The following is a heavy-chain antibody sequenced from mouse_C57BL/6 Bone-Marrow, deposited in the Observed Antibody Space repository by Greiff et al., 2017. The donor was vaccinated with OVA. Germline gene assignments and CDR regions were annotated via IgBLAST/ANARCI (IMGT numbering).Heavy chain of an antibody. CDR2: ISSGGDYI. Sequence: EVKLVESGAGLVKPGGSLKLSCAASGFTFSSYAMSWVRQTPEKRLEWVAYISSGGDYIYYADTVKGRFTISRDNARNTLYLQMSSLKSEDTAMYYCTRDPGSLFDYWGQGTTLTVSS. CDR3: TRDPGSLFDY. J-gene: IGHJ2*01. D-gene: IGHD1-1*01. CDR1: GFTFSSYA. V-gene: IGHV5-9-1*02.